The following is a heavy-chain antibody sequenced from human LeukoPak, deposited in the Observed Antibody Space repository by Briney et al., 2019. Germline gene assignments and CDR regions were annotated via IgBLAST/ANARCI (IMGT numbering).Heavy chain of an antibody. CDR2: IIPIFGTA. J-gene: IGHJ4*02. CDR3: ASLLTGTTLYYFDY. V-gene: IGHV1-69*13. CDR1: GGTFSSYA. Sequence: ASVKVSCKASGGTFSSYAISWVRQAPGQGLEWMGGIIPIFGTANYAQKFQGRVTITADESTSTAYMELSSLRSEDTAVYYCASLLTGTTLYYFDYWGQGTLVTVSS. D-gene: IGHD1-1*01.